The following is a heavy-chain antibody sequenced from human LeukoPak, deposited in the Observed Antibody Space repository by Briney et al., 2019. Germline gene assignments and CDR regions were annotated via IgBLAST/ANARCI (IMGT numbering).Heavy chain of an antibody. CDR1: GYTFTSYA. Sequence: ASVRVSCKASGYTFTSYAIHWVRQAPGQRLEWMGWISAGNGNTKYSQNFQGRVTFISNTSATTAFMELSSLRSEDAAVYYCARDSGSGNNDYWGQGTLVTVSS. D-gene: IGHD1-26*01. CDR3: ARDSGSGNNDY. J-gene: IGHJ4*02. V-gene: IGHV1-3*01. CDR2: ISAGNGNT.